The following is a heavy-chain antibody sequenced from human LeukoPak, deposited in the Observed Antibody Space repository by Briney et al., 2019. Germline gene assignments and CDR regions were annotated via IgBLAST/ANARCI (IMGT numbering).Heavy chain of an antibody. Sequence: SETLSLTCTVSGYSISSGYYWGWIRQPPGKGLEWIGSIYYSGSTYYNPSLKSRVTISVDTSKNQFSLKLSSVTAADTAVYYCARTDYYDQSLFDYWGQGTLVTVSS. D-gene: IGHD3-22*01. V-gene: IGHV4-38-2*02. J-gene: IGHJ4*02. CDR3: ARTDYYDQSLFDY. CDR2: IYYSGST. CDR1: GYSISSGYY.